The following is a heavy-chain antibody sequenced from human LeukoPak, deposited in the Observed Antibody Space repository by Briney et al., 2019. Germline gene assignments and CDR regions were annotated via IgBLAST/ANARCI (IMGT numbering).Heavy chain of an antibody. CDR2: ISSTSSYI. D-gene: IGHD4-23*01. J-gene: IGHJ6*02. CDR3: ARDPRWPAGSLYYYYYGMDV. V-gene: IGHV3-21*01. CDR1: GFTFSSYS. Sequence: GGSLRLSCAASGFTFSSYSMNWVRQAPGKGLEWVSSISSTSSYIYYADSVKGRFTISRDNAKNSLYLQMNSLRAEDTAVYYCARDPRWPAGSLYYYYYGMDVWGQGTTVTVSS.